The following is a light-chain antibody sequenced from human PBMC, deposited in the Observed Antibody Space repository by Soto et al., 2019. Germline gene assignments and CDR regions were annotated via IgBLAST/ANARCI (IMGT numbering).Light chain of an antibody. CDR2: DAS. V-gene: IGKV3D-20*02. CDR3: QHRNNRPFS. J-gene: IGKJ3*01. Sequence: EIVLTQSPGTLSLSPGERATLSCRASQSVSSSYLAWYQQKPGQAPRLLIYDASNRATGIPARFSGSGSGTDFTLTISSLEPEDFAVYYCQHRNNRPFSFGPGTKVDI. CDR1: QSVSSSY.